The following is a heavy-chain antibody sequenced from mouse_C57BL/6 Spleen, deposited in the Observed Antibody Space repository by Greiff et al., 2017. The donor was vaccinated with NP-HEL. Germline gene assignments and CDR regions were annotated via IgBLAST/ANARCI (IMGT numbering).Heavy chain of an antibody. CDR1: GYTFTSYW. V-gene: IGHV1-50*01. D-gene: IGHD1-1*01. CDR3: ARGGSSYGDYAMDY. CDR2: IDPSDSYT. Sequence: VQLQQSGAELVKPGASVKLSCKASGYTFTSYWMQWVKQRPGQGLEWIGEIDPSDSYTNFTQKFKGKATLTVDTSASTAYMQLSSLTSEDSAVYYGARGGSSYGDYAMDYWGQGTSVTVSS. J-gene: IGHJ4*01.